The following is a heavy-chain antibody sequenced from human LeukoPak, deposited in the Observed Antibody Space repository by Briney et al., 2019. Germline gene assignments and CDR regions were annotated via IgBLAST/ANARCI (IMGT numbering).Heavy chain of an antibody. CDR1: GFTFSSYG. D-gene: IGHD1-7*01. CDR2: IWYDGSNK. J-gene: IGHJ5*02. CDR3: ARGNWNYDVNWFDP. V-gene: IGHV3-33*08. Sequence: GGSLRLSCAASGFTFSSYGMHWVRQAPGKGLEWVAVIWYDGSNKYYADSVKGRFTISRDNAKNSLYLQMNSLRAEDTAVYYCARGNWNYDVNWFDPWGQGTLVTVSS.